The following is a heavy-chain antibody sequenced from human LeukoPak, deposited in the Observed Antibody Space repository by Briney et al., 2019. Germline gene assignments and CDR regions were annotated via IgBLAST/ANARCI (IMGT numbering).Heavy chain of an antibody. CDR2: ISYRGST. Sequence: PSQTLSLTCTVPGGSISSSTYYWGWIRQPPGKGLEWIGSISYRGSTFYNPSLKSRVTISVDTSKNQFSLKLSSVTAADAAVYYCARDNYYASGGGMEDSFDIWGQGTMVTVSS. D-gene: IGHD3-10*01. CDR3: ARDNYYASGGGMEDSFDI. J-gene: IGHJ3*02. V-gene: IGHV4-39*07. CDR1: GGSISSSTYY.